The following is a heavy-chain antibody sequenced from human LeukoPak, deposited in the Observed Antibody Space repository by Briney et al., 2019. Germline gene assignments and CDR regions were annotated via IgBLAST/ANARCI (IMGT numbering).Heavy chain of an antibody. J-gene: IGHJ6*03. Sequence: STFYADSVKGRFTISRDNSKNTRYLQMNSLRAEDTAVYYCAKTYYSSRAHYYYYYYMDVWGEGTTVTISS. D-gene: IGHD3-10*01. CDR2: ST. CDR3: AKTYYSSRAHYYYYYYMDV. V-gene: IGHV3-23*01.